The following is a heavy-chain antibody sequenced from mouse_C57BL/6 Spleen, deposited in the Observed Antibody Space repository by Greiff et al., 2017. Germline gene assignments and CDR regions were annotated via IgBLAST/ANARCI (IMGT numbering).Heavy chain of an antibody. J-gene: IGHJ4*01. V-gene: IGHV5-6*01. CDR2: ISSGGSYT. CDR1: GFTFSSYG. CDR3: ARLSYYDYDGYYAMDY. Sequence: EVQRVESGGDLVKPGGSLKLSCAASGFTFSSYGMSWVRQTPDKRLEWVATISSGGSYTYYPDSVKGRFTISRDNAKNTLYLQMSSLKSEDTAMYYCARLSYYDYDGYYAMDYWGQGTSVTVYS. D-gene: IGHD2-4*01.